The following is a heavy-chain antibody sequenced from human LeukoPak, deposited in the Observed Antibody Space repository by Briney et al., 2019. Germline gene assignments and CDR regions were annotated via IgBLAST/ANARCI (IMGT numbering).Heavy chain of an antibody. CDR2: ISRSGSVI. CDR3: ATETGTQNKGSDY. V-gene: IGHV3-11*01. CDR1: GFTFSDHS. Sequence: PGGSLRLSCAASGFTFSDHSMTWIRQAPGGGLEWVSYISRSGSVIYYADSVKGRFTISRDNAKNSLYLQINSLRAEDTAVYYCATETGTQNKGSDYWGQGTLVTVSS. D-gene: IGHD1-7*01. J-gene: IGHJ4*02.